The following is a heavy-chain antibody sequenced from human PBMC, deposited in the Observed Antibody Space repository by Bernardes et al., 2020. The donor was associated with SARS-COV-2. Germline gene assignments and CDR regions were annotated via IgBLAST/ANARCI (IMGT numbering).Heavy chain of an antibody. D-gene: IGHD1-26*01. J-gene: IGHJ3*02. Sequence: SETLSLTCTVSGGSISSYYWSWIRQPPGKGLEWIGYIYYSGSTNYNPSLKSRVTISVDTSKNQFSLKLSSVTAADTAVYYCARLGKWELPIQAGAFDIWGQGTMVTVSS. CDR3: ARLGKWELPIQAGAFDI. V-gene: IGHV4-59*01. CDR2: IYYSGST. CDR1: GGSISSYY.